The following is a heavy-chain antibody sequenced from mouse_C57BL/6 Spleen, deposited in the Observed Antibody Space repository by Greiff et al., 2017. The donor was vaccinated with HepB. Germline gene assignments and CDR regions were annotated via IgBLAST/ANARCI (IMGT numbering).Heavy chain of an antibody. J-gene: IGHJ3*01. CDR3: TSPGGYDGAWVAY. Sequence: VQLQQSGAELVRPGASVTLSCKASGYTFTDYEMHWVKQTPVHGLEWIGAIDPETGGTAYNQKFKGKAILTADKSSSTSYMELRSLTSEDSAVYYCTSPGGYDGAWVAYWGQGTLVTVSA. D-gene: IGHD2-2*01. V-gene: IGHV1-15*01. CDR2: IDPETGGT. CDR1: GYTFTDYE.